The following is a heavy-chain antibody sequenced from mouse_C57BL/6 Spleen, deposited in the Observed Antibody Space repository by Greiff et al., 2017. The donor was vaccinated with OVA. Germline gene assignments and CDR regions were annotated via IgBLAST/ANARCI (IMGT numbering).Heavy chain of an antibody. CDR3: ASPCYYDCELGLAY. CDR1: GYTFTSYW. CDR2: INPSNGGT. Sequence: VKLQQPGTELVKPGASVKLSCKASGYTFTSYWMHWVKQRPGQGLEWIGKINPSNGGTNYNEKFKSKATLTVDKSSSTAYMQLSSLTSEDTAVYYGASPCYYDCELGLAYWGQGTLVTVSA. J-gene: IGHJ3*01. V-gene: IGHV1-53*01. D-gene: IGHD2-4*01.